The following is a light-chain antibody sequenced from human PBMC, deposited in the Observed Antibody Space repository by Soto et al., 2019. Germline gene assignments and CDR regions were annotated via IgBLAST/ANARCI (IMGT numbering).Light chain of an antibody. CDR2: DVS. CDR1: SSDVGGYNY. V-gene: IGLV2-14*01. Sequence: QSVLTQPSSVSVSPGQSITLSCTGTSSDVGGYNYVSWYQQHPGKAPKLMIYDVSNRPSGVSNRFSGSKSGNTASLTISGLQAEDEADYYCSSYTSSSTLYVFGTGTKVTVL. CDR3: SSYTSSSTLYV. J-gene: IGLJ1*01.